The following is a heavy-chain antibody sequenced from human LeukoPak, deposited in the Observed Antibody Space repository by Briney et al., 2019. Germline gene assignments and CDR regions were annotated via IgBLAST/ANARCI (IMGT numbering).Heavy chain of an antibody. CDR2: IYYSGSI. Sequence: SETLSLTCTVSGGSINNNNYYSAWIRRPPGKGLEWIGNIYYSGSIYYNPSLRSRITISVDTSNNQFSLKLTSVTAADTAVYYCARERSASPRGATTRASWFHPWGQGTLATVSS. V-gene: IGHV4-39*07. D-gene: IGHD4/OR15-4a*01. CDR1: GGSINNNNYY. J-gene: IGHJ5*02. CDR3: ARERSASPRGATTRASWFHP.